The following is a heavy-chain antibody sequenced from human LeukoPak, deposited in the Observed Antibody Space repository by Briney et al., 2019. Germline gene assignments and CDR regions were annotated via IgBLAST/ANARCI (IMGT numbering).Heavy chain of an antibody. Sequence: GGSLRLSCAASGFTFRTYSMNWVRQAPGKGLEWVSSISSSSDYIYYADSVKGRYTISRDNAKDSMYLQMNSLRAEDTAVYYCARRAMTERGHSYGLDYWGQGTLVTVSS. CDR1: GFTFRTYS. J-gene: IGHJ4*02. V-gene: IGHV3-21*06. D-gene: IGHD5-18*01. CDR2: ISSSSDYI. CDR3: ARRAMTERGHSYGLDY.